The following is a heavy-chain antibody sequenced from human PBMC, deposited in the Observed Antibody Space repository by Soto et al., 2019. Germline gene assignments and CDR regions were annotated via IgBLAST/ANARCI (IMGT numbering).Heavy chain of an antibody. CDR1: GYTFTGYY. Sequence: ASVKVSCKASGYTFTGYYMHWVRQAPGQGLEWMGWINPNSGGTNYAQKFQGWVTMTRDTSISTAYMELSRLRSDDTAVYYCARESDYYGSGSYHYGMAVWGQGTTVPVSS. CDR3: ARESDYYGSGSYHYGMAV. D-gene: IGHD3-10*01. J-gene: IGHJ6*02. CDR2: INPNSGGT. V-gene: IGHV1-2*04.